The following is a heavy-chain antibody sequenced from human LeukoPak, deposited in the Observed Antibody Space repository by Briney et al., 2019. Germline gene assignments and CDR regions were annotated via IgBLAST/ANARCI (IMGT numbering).Heavy chain of an antibody. CDR1: GYTFTGYY. D-gene: IGHD6-13*01. CDR3: ARFPIIDSSSWPV. V-gene: IGHV1-2*02. J-gene: IGHJ4*02. CDR2: INPNSGGT. Sequence: ASVKVSCKASGYTFTGYYMHWVRQAPGQGLEWMGWINPNSGGTNYAQKFQGRVTMTRDTSISTAYMELSRLRSDDTAVYYCARFPIIDSSSWPVWGQGTLVTVSS.